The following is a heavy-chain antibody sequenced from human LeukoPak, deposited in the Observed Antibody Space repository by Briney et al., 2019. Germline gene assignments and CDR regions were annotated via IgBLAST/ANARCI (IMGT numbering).Heavy chain of an antibody. Sequence: PGGSLRLSCAASGFTFSSYSMNWVRQAPGKGLEWVSYISSSTNTIYYADSVRGRFTISRDNAKNSLYLQMNSLRAEDTAVYYCARAGPHFDYWGQGTLVTVSS. J-gene: IGHJ4*02. D-gene: IGHD2-8*02. CDR1: GFTFSSYS. CDR2: ISSSTNTI. V-gene: IGHV3-48*01. CDR3: ARAGPHFDY.